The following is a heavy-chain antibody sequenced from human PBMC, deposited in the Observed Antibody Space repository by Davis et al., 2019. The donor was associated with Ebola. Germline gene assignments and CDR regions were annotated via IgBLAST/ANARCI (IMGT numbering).Heavy chain of an antibody. V-gene: IGHV3-21*01. CDR1: GFTLSSYN. CDR2: ISSSSRHT. Sequence: GGSLRLSCEASGFTLSSYNMNWVRQAPGKGLEWVSSISSSSRHTYYADSVKGRFSISRDNAKNSLYLQMNRLRAEDTAVYYCARERVSCSGGSCYYSGLDVWGQGTTVTVSS. J-gene: IGHJ6*02. D-gene: IGHD2-15*01. CDR3: ARERVSCSGGSCYYSGLDV.